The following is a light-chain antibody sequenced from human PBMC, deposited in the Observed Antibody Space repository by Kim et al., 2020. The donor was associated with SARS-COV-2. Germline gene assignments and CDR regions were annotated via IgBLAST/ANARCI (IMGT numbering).Light chain of an antibody. Sequence: EIVMTQSPATLSLSPGERATLSCRASQSVSSNYLAWYQQKPGQAPRLLIYGASTRATGIPDRFSGSGSGTDFTLTISRLEPEDFAVYYCQQYVNSPPLTFGGGTKVDIK. CDR3: QQYVNSPPLT. V-gene: IGKV3-20*01. CDR2: GAS. CDR1: QSVSSNY. J-gene: IGKJ4*01.